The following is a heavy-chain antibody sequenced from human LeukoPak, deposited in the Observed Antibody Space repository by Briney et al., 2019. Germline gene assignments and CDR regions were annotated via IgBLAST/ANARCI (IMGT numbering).Heavy chain of an antibody. CDR1: GFTFTDHY. Sequence: GGSLRLSCAASGFTFTDHYMSWVRQAPGKGLEWVSYISSSGGSTYYADSVKGRFTISRDNSKSTLYLQMKSLRAEDTAVYYCAKRGDSRNFDYWGQGTLVTVSS. D-gene: IGHD3-22*01. J-gene: IGHJ4*02. V-gene: IGHV3-23*01. CDR3: AKRGDSRNFDY. CDR2: ISSSGGST.